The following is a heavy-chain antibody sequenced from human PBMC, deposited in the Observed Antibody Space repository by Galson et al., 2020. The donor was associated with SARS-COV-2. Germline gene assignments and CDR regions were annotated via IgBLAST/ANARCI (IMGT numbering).Heavy chain of an antibody. D-gene: IGHD4-4*01. CDR3: AKDWAYRDYYYMHV. CDR1: GFTFSNYA. V-gene: IGHV3-30*18. J-gene: IGHJ6*03. Sequence: GGSLRLSCAASGFTFSNYATHWVRQAPGKGLEWVAVISYDGNNKYYADSVKGRFTISRDNSKNTLFLQMDSLRAEDTAVYYCAKDWAYRDYYYMHVWGKGTTVTVSS. CDR2: ISYDGNNK.